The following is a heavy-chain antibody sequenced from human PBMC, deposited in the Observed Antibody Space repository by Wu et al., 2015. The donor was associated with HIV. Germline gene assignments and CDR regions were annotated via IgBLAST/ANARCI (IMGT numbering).Heavy chain of an antibody. CDR1: GYTFSTHT. D-gene: IGHD6-6*01. CDR2: ISGYNDKT. J-gene: IGHJ5*02. V-gene: IGHV1-18*01. Sequence: QVQLEQSGPEVKKPGASVKVSCKTSGYTFSTHTISWVRQAPGQGLECLGWISGYNDKTEYTQNFQGRVTMTTDRSTSTVCMELGNLTSDDTAVYYCVRVNRQLVKGAWFDPWGQGTLVTVSS. CDR3: VRVNRQLVKGAWFDP.